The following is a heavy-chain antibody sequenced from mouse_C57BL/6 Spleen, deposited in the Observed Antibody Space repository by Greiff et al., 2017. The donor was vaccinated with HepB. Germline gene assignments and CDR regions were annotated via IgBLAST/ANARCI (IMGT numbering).Heavy chain of an antibody. Sequence: VQLQQSGPELVKPGASVKISCKASGYAFSSSWMNWVKQRPGKGLEWIGRIYPGDGDTNYNGKFKGKATLTADKSSSTAYMQLRSLTSEDSAVYFCARCYSYAMDYWGQGTSVTVSS. J-gene: IGHJ4*01. CDR2: IYPGDGDT. D-gene: IGHD1-1*01. CDR1: GYAFSSSW. V-gene: IGHV1-82*01. CDR3: ARCYSYAMDY.